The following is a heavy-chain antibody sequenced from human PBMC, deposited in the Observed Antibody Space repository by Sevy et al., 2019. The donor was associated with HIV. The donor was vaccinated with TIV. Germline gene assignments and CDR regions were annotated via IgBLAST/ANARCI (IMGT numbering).Heavy chain of an antibody. CDR3: AREAGGYDYDYGMDV. J-gene: IGHJ6*02. CDR1: GGTIVSSGHY. V-gene: IGHV4-39*02. D-gene: IGHD5-12*01. Sequence: SETLSLTCSVSGGTIVSSGHYWGWIRQTRGKGLEWIGSIYYNGHTYYNPSLNSRLTISIDTSKNQFSLNLSSVTAADTAIYFCAREAGGYDYDYGMDVWGQGTTVTVSS. CDR2: IYYNGHT.